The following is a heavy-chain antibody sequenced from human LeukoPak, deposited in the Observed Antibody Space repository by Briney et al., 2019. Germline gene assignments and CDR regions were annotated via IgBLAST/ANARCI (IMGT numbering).Heavy chain of an antibody. CDR1: GYTFTGYY. J-gene: IGHJ4*02. V-gene: IGHV1-2*02. CDR3: ARDTRAYVDTASYFDY. D-gene: IGHD5-18*01. Sequence: GASVKVSCKASGYTFTGYYMHWVRQAPGQGLEWMGWINPNSGGTNYAQKFQGRVTMTRDTSISTAYMELSRLRSDDTAVYYCARDTRAYVDTASYFDYWGQGTLVTVSS. CDR2: INPNSGGT.